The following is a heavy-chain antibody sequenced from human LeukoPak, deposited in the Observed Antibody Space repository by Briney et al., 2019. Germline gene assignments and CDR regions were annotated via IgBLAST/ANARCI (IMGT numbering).Heavy chain of an antibody. CDR1: GFTFTTYW. J-gene: IGHJ4*02. CDR2: INGDGSNS. CDR3: ARSSPTSHFDF. V-gene: IGHV3-74*01. Sequence: GGSLRLSCVASGFTFTTYWMHWVRHAPGKGLVWVSRINGDGSNSNYADSVKGRFTISRDNARNTLYLQMNGLRAEDTALYYCARSSPTSHFDFWGQGTLVTVSS. D-gene: IGHD3-10*01.